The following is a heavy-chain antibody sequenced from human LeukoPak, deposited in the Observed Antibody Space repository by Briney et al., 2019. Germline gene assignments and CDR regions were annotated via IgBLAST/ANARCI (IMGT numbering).Heavy chain of an antibody. CDR2: IYYSGST. CDR3: GREFGGGMDV. V-gene: IGHV4-59*01. CDR1: GGSISSYY. J-gene: IGHJ6*02. D-gene: IGHD3-10*01. Sequence: SETLSLTCTVSGGSISSYYWSWIRQPPGKGLEWIGYIYYSGSTNYNPSVKSRVTISVDTSKNQFSLKASSVSAADTAVYYCGREFGGGMDVWGQGTTVTVSS.